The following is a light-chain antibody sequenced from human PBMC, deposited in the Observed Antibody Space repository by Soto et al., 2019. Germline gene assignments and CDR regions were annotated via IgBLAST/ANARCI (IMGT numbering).Light chain of an antibody. J-gene: IGKJ2*02. CDR2: RAS. CDR1: QSVTSN. V-gene: IGKV3-15*01. Sequence: EIVLTTSPATLSVSPGERVTLHCGASQSVTSNLAWYQHKPGQSPRLLIYRASARATGVPDRFSGSGSGTDFTLTISRLEPDDFATYYCQQYNSYPCTFGQGTKVDI. CDR3: QQYNSYPCT.